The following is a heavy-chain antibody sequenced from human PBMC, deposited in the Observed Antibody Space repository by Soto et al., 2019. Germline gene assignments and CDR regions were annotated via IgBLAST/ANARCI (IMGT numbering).Heavy chain of an antibody. CDR2: IIPIIGTR. V-gene: IGHV1-69*12. Sequence: QVQLVQSGAEVKKPGSSVKVSCKASGGTFSIYAVSWVRQAPGQGLEWMGGIIPIIGTRNYAQRFQGRITITGDESTSTAYLELSSLKSEDTAVYYCARDLGSGYDPGDYWGQGTLVPVSS. J-gene: IGHJ4*02. D-gene: IGHD5-12*01. CDR1: GGTFSIYA. CDR3: ARDLGSGYDPGDY.